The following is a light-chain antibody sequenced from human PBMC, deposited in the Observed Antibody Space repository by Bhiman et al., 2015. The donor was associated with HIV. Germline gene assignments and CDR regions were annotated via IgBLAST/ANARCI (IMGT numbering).Light chain of an antibody. V-gene: IGLV1-51*01. CDR1: SSNIGNNY. CDR2: DNN. CDR3: GTWDGSLSAGV. J-gene: IGLJ3*02. Sequence: QSVLTQPPSLSAAPGQRVTVSCSGSSSNIGNNYVSWYQQLPGAAPKLLIYDNNIRPSGIPERFSGSKSGTSATLGITGLQTGDEADYYCGTWDGSLSAGVFGGGTKLTVL.